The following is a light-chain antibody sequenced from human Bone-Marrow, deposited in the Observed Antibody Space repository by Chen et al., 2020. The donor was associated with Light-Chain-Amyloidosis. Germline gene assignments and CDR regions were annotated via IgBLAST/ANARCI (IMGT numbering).Light chain of an antibody. CDR2: SRN. J-gene: IGLJ3*02. CDR1: SGSVSSSQY. Sequence: QTVVTQEPSLSVSLGGTITLTCGLSSGSVSSSQYPTWYQQTPGQAPRTLIDSRNVRSCWVPDLFSGSFLGNKAALTVTGAQADDESHYYCVLYMGRGTLLFGGGTKLTVL. V-gene: IGLV8-61*01. CDR3: VLYMGRGTLL.